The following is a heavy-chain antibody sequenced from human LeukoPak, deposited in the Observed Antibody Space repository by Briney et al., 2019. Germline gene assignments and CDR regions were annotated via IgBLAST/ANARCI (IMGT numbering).Heavy chain of an antibody. CDR3: ARGGAQRGYSFSDY. CDR1: GYTFTSYD. Sequence: ASVKVSCKASGYTFTSYDINWVRQATGQGLEWMGWVNPNSGNTGYAQKFQGRVTMTRNTSISTAYMELSSLRSEDTAVYYCARGGAQRGYSFSDYWGQGTLVTVSS. D-gene: IGHD5-18*01. J-gene: IGHJ4*02. CDR2: VNPNSGNT. V-gene: IGHV1-8*01.